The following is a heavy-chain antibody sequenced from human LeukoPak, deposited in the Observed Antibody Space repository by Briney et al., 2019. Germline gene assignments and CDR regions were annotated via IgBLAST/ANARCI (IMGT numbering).Heavy chain of an antibody. CDR2: ITASGGNT. V-gene: IGHV3-23*01. D-gene: IGHD5-18*01. CDR3: AKGNGYSYGRYYFDY. J-gene: IGHJ4*02. CDR1: GFTFSSYA. Sequence: GGSLRLSCAAFGFTFSSYAMGWVRQAPGKGLEWVSAITASGGNTYYADSVKGRFTISRDNSKNTLYLQVNSLRAEDTAVYYCAKGNGYSYGRYYFDYWGQGTLVTVSS.